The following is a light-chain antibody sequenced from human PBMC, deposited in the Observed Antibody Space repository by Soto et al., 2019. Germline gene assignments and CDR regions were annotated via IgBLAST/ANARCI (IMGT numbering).Light chain of an antibody. V-gene: IGKV3-11*01. J-gene: IGKJ5*01. Sequence: EIVLTQSPVTLSLSPGERASLSCRASQSISNCLAWYQQKPGQAPRLLIYDASTRASGIPARFSGSGSGTDFTLTISSLEPEDFAVYYCQQRSNWPPRITFGHGTRLEIK. CDR3: QQRSNWPPRIT. CDR1: QSISNC. CDR2: DAS.